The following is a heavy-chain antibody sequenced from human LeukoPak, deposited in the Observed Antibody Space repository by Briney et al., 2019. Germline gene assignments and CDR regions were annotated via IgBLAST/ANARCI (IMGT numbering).Heavy chain of an antibody. CDR1: GFTFSNAW. V-gene: IGHV3-15*01. CDR3: TTIEWHSSGYYYIMY. Sequence: GGSLRLSCAASGFTFSNAWMSWVRQAPGKGLEWVSRIKTKSDGGTTDYAAPVKDRFTISRDDSKSTLYMQMNSLTTEDTAVYYCTTIEWHSSGYYYIMYWGQGTLVTVSS. CDR2: IKTKSDGGTT. D-gene: IGHD3-22*01. J-gene: IGHJ4*02.